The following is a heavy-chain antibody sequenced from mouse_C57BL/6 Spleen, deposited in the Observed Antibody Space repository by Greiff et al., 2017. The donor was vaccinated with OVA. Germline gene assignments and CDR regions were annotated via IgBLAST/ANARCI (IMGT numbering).Heavy chain of an antibody. J-gene: IGHJ4*01. Sequence: QVQLQESGPGLVAPSQSLSITCTVSGFSLTSYGVDWVRQSPGKGLEWLGVIWGVGSTNYNSALKSRLSISKDNSKSQVFLKMNSLQTDDTAMYYCARSYSNYPYYYAMDYWGQGTSVTVSS. CDR2: IWGVGST. D-gene: IGHD2-5*01. CDR1: GFSLTSYG. V-gene: IGHV2-6*01. CDR3: ARSYSNYPYYYAMDY.